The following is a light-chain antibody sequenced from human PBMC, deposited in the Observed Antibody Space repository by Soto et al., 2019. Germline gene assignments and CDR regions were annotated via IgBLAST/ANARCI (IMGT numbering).Light chain of an antibody. CDR1: QTVGRSF. CDR2: GTS. V-gene: IGKV3D-20*02. CDR3: QQRHNWRLT. J-gene: IGKJ3*01. Sequence: EIVLTQSPGIMYLSPGERATLSCRASQTVGRSFLAWYQQKPGQAPRLLIFGTSIRATGIPDRFSGGGSGADFTLTISRLDPEDFAVYYCQQRHNWRLTFGPGTRVDI.